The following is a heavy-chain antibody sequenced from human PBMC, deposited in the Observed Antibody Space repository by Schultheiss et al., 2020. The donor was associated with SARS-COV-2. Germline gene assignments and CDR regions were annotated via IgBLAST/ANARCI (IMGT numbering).Heavy chain of an antibody. J-gene: IGHJ6*02. Sequence: SETLSLTCAVYGGSFSGYYWSWIRQPPGKGLEWIGEINHSGSTNYNPSLKSRVTISVDTSKNQFSLQLNSVTPEDTAVYYCARDNETYYDFWSGYYTNYYYGMDVWGQGTTVTVSS. CDR3: ARDNETYYDFWSGYYTNYYYGMDV. CDR2: INHSGST. D-gene: IGHD3-3*01. CDR1: GGSFSGYY. V-gene: IGHV4-34*01.